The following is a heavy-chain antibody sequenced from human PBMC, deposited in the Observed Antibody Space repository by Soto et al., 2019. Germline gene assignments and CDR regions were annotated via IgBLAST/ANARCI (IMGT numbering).Heavy chain of an antibody. J-gene: IGHJ4*02. Sequence: GGSLRLSCAASGFTFSNHNMNWVRQAPGKGLEWVSYISSSGTTIYYADSVRGRFTISRDNAKDSLYLQMDSLRDEDTAVCYWARDPAVGSGGCYYFDYWGQGAL. CDR1: GFTFSNHN. CDR3: ARDPAVGSGGCYYFDY. V-gene: IGHV3-48*02. D-gene: IGHD3-16*01. CDR2: ISSSGTTI.